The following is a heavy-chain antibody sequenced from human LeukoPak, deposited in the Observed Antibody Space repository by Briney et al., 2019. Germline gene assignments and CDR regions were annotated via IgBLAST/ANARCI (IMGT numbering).Heavy chain of an antibody. CDR3: AKDSLSGSYEGGVDY. V-gene: IGHV3-9*01. CDR2: ISWNSGSI. CDR1: GFTFDDYA. D-gene: IGHD1-26*01. Sequence: GGSLRLSCAASGFTFDDYAMHWVRQASGKGLEWVSGISWNSGSIGYADSVKGRFTISRDNAKNSLYLQMNSLRAEDTALYYCAKDSLSGSYEGGVDYWGQGTLVTVSS. J-gene: IGHJ4*02.